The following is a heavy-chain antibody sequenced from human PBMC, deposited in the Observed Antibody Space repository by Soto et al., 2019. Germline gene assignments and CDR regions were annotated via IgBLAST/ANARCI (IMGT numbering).Heavy chain of an antibody. CDR1: GYTFIGYY. CDR3: GRDGVGATPLGWFDP. Sequence: QVQLVQSGAEVKKPGASVKVSCKASGYTFIGYYIHWVRQAPGQGLEWMGRINPRSGDTTYAQKFQGRLTMTRDTSISPAYMALSSLRSDDTAVYYCGRDGVGATPLGWFDPWGQGSLVTVSS. V-gene: IGHV1-2*06. CDR2: INPRSGDT. J-gene: IGHJ5*02. D-gene: IGHD1-26*01.